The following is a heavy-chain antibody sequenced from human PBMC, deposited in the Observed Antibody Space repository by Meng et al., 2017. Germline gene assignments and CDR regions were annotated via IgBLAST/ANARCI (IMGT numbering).Heavy chain of an antibody. J-gene: IGHJ5*02. CDR1: GFTFSSYA. D-gene: IGHD4-17*01. V-gene: IGHV3-30*04. Sequence: GESLKISCAASGFTFSSYAMHWVRQAPGKGLEWVAVISYDGSNKYYADSVKGRFTISRDNSKNTLYLQMNSLRAEDTAVYYCARDSSGDYVPNWFDPWGQGTLVTVSS. CDR2: ISYDGSNK. CDR3: ARDSSGDYVPNWFDP.